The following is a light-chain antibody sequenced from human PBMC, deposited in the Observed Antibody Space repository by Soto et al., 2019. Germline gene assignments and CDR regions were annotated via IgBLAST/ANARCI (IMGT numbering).Light chain of an antibody. CDR2: DVN. J-gene: IGLJ2*01. CDR3: TSWTTSTTMI. V-gene: IGLV2-14*03. Sequence: QPVLTQPASVSGSPGQSITISCTGTSSDIGAYNFVSWYQQHPGKAPKLMLYDVNIRPSGVSNRFSGSKSGNTASLTISGHQAEDEADYYCTSWTTSTTMIFGGGTKLTVL. CDR1: SSDIGAYNF.